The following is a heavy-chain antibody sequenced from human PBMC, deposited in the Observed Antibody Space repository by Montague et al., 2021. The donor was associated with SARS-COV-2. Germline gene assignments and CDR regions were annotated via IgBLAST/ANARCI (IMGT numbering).Heavy chain of an antibody. CDR1: GFTFSNYW. CDR3: AREISGGDFDC. V-gene: IGHV3-7*03. CDR2: IKKDGREK. J-gene: IGHJ4*02. D-gene: IGHD3-10*01. Sequence: SLRLSCAASGFTFSNYWMSWVRQAPGKGPEWVANIKKDGREKYYLDSVKGRFTISRDNAKNALFLQVNSLRVEDTAVYYYAREISGGDFDCWGQGTLVTVSS.